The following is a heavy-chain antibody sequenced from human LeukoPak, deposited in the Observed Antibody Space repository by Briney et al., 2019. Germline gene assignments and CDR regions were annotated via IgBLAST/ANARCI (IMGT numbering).Heavy chain of an antibody. Sequence: GGSLRLSCAASGFTFDDYAMHWVRQAPGKGLEWVSGISWNSGSIGYADSVKGRFTISRDNAKNSLYLQMNSLRAEDTALYYCAKASGMYYYYYYMDVWGKGTTVTISS. V-gene: IGHV3-9*01. D-gene: IGHD6-25*01. CDR2: ISWNSGSI. J-gene: IGHJ6*03. CDR1: GFTFDDYA. CDR3: AKASGMYYYYYYMDV.